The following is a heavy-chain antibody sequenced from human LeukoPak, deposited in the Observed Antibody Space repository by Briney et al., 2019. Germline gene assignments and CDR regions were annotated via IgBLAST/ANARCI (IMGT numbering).Heavy chain of an antibody. J-gene: IGHJ4*02. CDR2: INHSGST. Sequence: SETLSLTCAVYGGSFSGYYWSWIRQPPGEGLEWIGEINHSGSTNYNPSLKSRVTISVDTSKNQFSLKLSSVTAADTAVYYCARSDFWSGFGYWGQGTLVTVSS. D-gene: IGHD3-3*01. CDR1: GGSFSGYY. CDR3: ARSDFWSGFGY. V-gene: IGHV4-34*01.